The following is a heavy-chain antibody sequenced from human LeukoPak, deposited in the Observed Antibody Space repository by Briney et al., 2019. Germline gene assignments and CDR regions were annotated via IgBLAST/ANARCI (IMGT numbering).Heavy chain of an antibody. V-gene: IGHV4-59*06. D-gene: IGHD2-15*01. CDR3: AGGYCSGGSCYPGVYYYGMDV. Sequence: PSETLSLTCAVYGGSFSGYYWSWIRQPPGKGLEWIGYIYYSGSTYYNPSLKSRVTISVDTSKNQFSLKLSSVTAADTAVYYCAGGYCSGGSCYPGVYYYGMDVWGQGTTVTVSS. CDR1: GGSFSGYY. CDR2: IYYSGST. J-gene: IGHJ6*02.